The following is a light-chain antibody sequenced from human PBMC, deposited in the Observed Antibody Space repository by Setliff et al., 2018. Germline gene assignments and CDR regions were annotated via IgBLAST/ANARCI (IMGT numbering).Light chain of an antibody. Sequence: QSALAQPASVSGSPGQSITISCSGTSSDVGSCDLVSWYQQHPGKAPKLIIYNVSGRPSGVSHRFSGSKSDNTASLTISGLQAEDEADYYCNAYTSRSTYVFGSGTKV. CDR2: NVS. J-gene: IGLJ1*01. CDR1: SSDVGSCDL. V-gene: IGLV2-14*03. CDR3: NAYTSRSTYV.